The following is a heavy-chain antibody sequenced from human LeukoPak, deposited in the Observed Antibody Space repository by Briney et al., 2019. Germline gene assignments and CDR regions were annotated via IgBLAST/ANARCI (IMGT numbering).Heavy chain of an antibody. J-gene: IGHJ3*02. CDR1: NGCISSDY. D-gene: IGHD6-25*01. CDR3: ARHVSAASNVFDI. V-gene: IGHV4-59*08. CDR2: IYYSGST. Sequence: SETLSLTCTVSNGCISSDYWSWIRQPPGKELEWIGYIYYSGSTNYNPSLKSRVTISVDTSKRQFSLKLTSVTAADTAVYYCARHVSAASNVFDIWGQGIMVIVSS.